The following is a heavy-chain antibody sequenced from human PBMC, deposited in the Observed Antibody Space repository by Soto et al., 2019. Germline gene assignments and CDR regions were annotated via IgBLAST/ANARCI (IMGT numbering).Heavy chain of an antibody. Sequence: QVQLVQYGAEVKKPGASVKVSCRASRYTFTSCAMHWVRQAPGQSLEWMGWINAGNGNTKYSQKFQGRVTITRDTSASTAYMELSSLRSEDTAVYYCSRDLTSDYWGQGTLVTVSS. CDR2: INAGNGNT. V-gene: IGHV1-3*01. D-gene: IGHD3-9*01. CDR3: SRDLTSDY. CDR1: RYTFTSCA. J-gene: IGHJ4*02.